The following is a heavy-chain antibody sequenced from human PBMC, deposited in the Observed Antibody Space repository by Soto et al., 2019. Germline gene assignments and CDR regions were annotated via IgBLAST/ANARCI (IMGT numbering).Heavy chain of an antibody. V-gene: IGHV3-30*18. Sequence: PGGSLRLSCAASGFTVSSYGMHWVRQAPGKGLEWVAVISYDGSNKYYADSVKGRFTISRDNSKNTLYLQMNSLRAEDTAVYYCANTYYDILTGYHPALDYCGQGTLVTVS. D-gene: IGHD3-9*01. CDR2: ISYDGSNK. CDR3: ANTYYDILTGYHPALDY. J-gene: IGHJ4*02. CDR1: GFTVSSYG.